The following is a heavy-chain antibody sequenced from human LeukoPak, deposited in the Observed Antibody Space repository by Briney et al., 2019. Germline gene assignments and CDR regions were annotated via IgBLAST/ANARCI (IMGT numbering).Heavy chain of an antibody. J-gene: IGHJ6*03. CDR2: IKQDGSEK. CDR3: ARKGGATTYGYYYYYMDV. V-gene: IGHV3-7*01. CDR1: GFTFSSYW. Sequence: GGSLRLSCAASGFTFSSYWMSWVRQAPGRGLEWVANIKQDGSEKYYVDSVKGRFTISRDNAKNSLYLQMNSLRAEDTAVYYCARKGGATTYGYYYYYMDVWGKGTTVTISS. D-gene: IGHD1-26*01.